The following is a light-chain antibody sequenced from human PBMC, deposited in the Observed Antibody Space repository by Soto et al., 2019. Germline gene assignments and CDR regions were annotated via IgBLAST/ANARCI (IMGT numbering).Light chain of an antibody. V-gene: IGLV2-14*01. CDR3: SSFTSSSTLPYV. Sequence: QSALTQPASVSGSPGQSITISCTGTSSDVGGYNYVSWYQQHVGKAPKLMIYEVTNRPSGVSTRFSGSKSGNTASLTISGLQAEDEADYYCSSFTSSSTLPYVFGTGTKLTVL. CDR2: EVT. J-gene: IGLJ1*01. CDR1: SSDVGGYNY.